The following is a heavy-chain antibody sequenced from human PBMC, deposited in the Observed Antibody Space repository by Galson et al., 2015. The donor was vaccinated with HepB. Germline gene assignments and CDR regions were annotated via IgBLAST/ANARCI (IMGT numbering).Heavy chain of an antibody. D-gene: IGHD6-13*01. CDR2: ISGRGDST. J-gene: IGHJ4*02. CDR3: AKGSTGYSSSWRYFFDY. V-gene: IGHV3-23*01. CDR1: GFTFSSYA. Sequence: SLRLSCAASGFTFSSYAMSWVRQAPGKGLEWVSAISGRGDSTYYADSVKGRFTVSRDNSKNTLYLQMNSLRAEDTAVYYCAKGSTGYSSSWRYFFDYWGQGTLVTVSS.